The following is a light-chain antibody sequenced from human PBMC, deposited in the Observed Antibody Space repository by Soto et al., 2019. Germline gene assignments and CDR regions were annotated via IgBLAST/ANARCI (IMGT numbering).Light chain of an antibody. V-gene: IGKV1-39*01. CDR2: AES. Sequence: DIPMTQSPSSLSASVGDRVTITCRASQSISSYLNWYQQKPGKAPKLLIYAESSLQSGVPSRFSGSGSGTDFALTISSLQPEDFATYYCQQSYSTPSTFGPGTKVDIK. J-gene: IGKJ3*01. CDR1: QSISSY. CDR3: QQSYSTPST.